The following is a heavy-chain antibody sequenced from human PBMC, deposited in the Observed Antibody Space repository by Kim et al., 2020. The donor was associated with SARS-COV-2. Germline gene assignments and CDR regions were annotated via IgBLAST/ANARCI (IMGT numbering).Heavy chain of an antibody. V-gene: IGHV4-4*07. CDR3: VRDPGHSSGCYGP. Sequence: SETLSLTCAVSGDSISSYYWTWIRQPAGKGLEWIGRIYTSGSPNYNPSLKSRVTMSLDTSKNQFSLKLSSVTAADTAVYYCVRDPGHSSGCYGPWGQGTLVTVS. CDR2: IYTSGSP. CDR1: GDSISSYY. J-gene: IGHJ5*02. D-gene: IGHD6-19*01.